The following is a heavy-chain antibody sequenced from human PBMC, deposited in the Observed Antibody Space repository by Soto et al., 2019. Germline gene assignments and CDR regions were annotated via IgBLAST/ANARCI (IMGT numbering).Heavy chain of an antibody. V-gene: IGHV4-30-2*01. J-gene: IGHJ3*02. CDR3: ARGDSASGYAFDI. Sequence: QLQLQESGSGLVKPSQTLSLTCAVSCGSISSGGYSWSWIRQPPGKGLEWIGYIYHSGSTYYNPSLKSRVTLSVDRSKNQFSLKLGSVTAADTAVYYCARGDSASGYAFDIWGQGTMVTVSS. D-gene: IGHD1-26*01. CDR1: CGSISSGGYS. CDR2: IYHSGST.